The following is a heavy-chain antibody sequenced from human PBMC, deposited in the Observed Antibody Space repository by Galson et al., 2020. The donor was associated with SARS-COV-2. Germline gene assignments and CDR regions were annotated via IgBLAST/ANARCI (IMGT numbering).Heavy chain of an antibody. CDR3: ARDAQTRGCGAHYSFYY. Sequence: GGSLRLSCAASGFTFSSYSMNWVRQAPGKGLEWVSSISSSSSNIYYADSVKGRFTISRDNAKNSLYLQMNSLRAEDTAVYYCARDAQTRGCGAHYSFYYWGQGTPVAVCS. CDR1: GFTFSSYS. CDR2: ISSSSSNI. J-gene: IGHJ4*02. V-gene: IGHV3-21*01. D-gene: IGHD1-26*01.